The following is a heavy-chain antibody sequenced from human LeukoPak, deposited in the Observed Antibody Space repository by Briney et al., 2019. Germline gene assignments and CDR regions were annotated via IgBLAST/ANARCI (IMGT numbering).Heavy chain of an antibody. CDR1: VFTFSSYS. V-gene: IGHV3-21*01. CDR3: ARDRPGFLGTFDI. J-gene: IGHJ3*02. CDR2: ISNSSSYV. D-gene: IGHD6-6*01. Sequence: PGGSLRLSCAASVFTFSSYSMNWVRQAPGKGLEWVSSISNSSSYVFYADPVKGRFTISRDNARKSLYLQMNSLRAEDTAVYYCARDRPGFLGTFDIWGQGTMVTVSS.